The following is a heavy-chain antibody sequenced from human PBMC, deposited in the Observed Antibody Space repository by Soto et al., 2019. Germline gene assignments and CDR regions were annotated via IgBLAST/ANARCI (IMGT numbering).Heavy chain of an antibody. J-gene: IGHJ4*02. CDR2: ISGSGGST. CDR3: AKDRYYDSSGLFDY. V-gene: IGHV3-23*01. CDR1: GFNFSSYA. D-gene: IGHD3-22*01. Sequence: EVQLLESGGGLVQPGGSLRLSCAASGFNFSSYAMSWVRQAPGKGLEWVSAISGSGGSTYYADSVKGRFTISRDNSSNTLYLQRNSLRAEDTAVYYCAKDRYYDSSGLFDYWGQGTLVTVSS.